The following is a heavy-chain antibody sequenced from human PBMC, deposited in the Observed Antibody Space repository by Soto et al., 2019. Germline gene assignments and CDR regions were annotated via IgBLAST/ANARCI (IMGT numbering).Heavy chain of an antibody. CDR1: GFTFSSYA. CDR2: ISYDGSNK. D-gene: IGHD2-21*02. Sequence: PGGSLRLSCAASGFTFSSYAMHWVRQAPGKGLEWVAVISYDGSNKYYADSVKGRFTISRDNSKNTLYLQMNSLRAEDTAVYYCARDNEVYCGGDCYTGWFDPWGQGTLVTVSS. CDR3: ARDNEVYCGGDCYTGWFDP. V-gene: IGHV3-30-3*01. J-gene: IGHJ5*02.